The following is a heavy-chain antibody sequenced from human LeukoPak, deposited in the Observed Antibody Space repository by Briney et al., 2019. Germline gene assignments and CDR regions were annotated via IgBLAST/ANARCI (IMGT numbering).Heavy chain of an antibody. CDR3: AREGVVVVATMDV. V-gene: IGHV4-34*01. D-gene: IGHD2-15*01. Sequence: SETLSLTCAVYGGSFSGYYLSWIRQPPGKGLEWIGEINHTGSTNYNPSLKSRVTISVDTSKNQFSLKLSSVTAADTAVYYCAREGVVVVATMDVWGKGTTVTVSS. J-gene: IGHJ6*03. CDR2: INHTGST. CDR1: GGSFSGYY.